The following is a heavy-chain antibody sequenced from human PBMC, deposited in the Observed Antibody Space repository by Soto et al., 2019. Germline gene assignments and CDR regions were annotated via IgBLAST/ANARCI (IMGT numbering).Heavy chain of an antibody. D-gene: IGHD3-16*01. J-gene: IGHJ4*02. Sequence: SATMSISCPFSGVSLRSGVYYLRWIRQHPGKGLEWIGYIYYSGSTYYNPSLKSRVTISVDTSKNQFSLKLSSVTAADTAVYYCARVSAGGFDLRGQGTLVTVS. V-gene: IGHV4-31*03. CDR1: GVSLRSGVYY. CDR3: ARVSAGGFDL. CDR2: IYYSGST.